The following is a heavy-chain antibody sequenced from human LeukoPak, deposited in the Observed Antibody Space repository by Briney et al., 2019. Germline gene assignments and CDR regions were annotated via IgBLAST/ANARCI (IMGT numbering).Heavy chain of an antibody. CDR1: GFTFSSYS. J-gene: IGHJ4*02. CDR3: ARDPLSSSSFDL. Sequence: GSLRLSCAASGFTFSSYSMNWVRQAPGKGLEWVSYISSRSATIYYADSVKGRFTISRDNAKNSLYLQVNSLRAEDTAVYYCARDPLSSSSFDLWGQGTLVTVSS. CDR2: ISSRSATI. D-gene: IGHD6-13*01. V-gene: IGHV3-48*01.